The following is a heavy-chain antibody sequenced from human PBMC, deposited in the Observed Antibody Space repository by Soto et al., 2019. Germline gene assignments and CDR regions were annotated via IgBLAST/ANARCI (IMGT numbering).Heavy chain of an antibody. CDR1: GFSLSTSGVG. Sequence: QITLKESGPTLVKPTQTLTLTCTFSGFSLSTSGVGVGWIRQPPGKALEWLALIYWNDDKRYSPSLKSRLTITKDTSKNQVVLTMTNLHPVDTATYYCAHEYSSSWYNWFDPWGQGTLVTVSS. V-gene: IGHV2-5*01. J-gene: IGHJ5*02. CDR2: IYWNDDK. D-gene: IGHD6-13*01. CDR3: AHEYSSSWYNWFDP.